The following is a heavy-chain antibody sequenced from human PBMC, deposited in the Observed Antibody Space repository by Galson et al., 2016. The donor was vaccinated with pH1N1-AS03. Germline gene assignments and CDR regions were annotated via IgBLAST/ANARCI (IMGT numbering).Heavy chain of an antibody. CDR3: ARSQYPGTPRGGLHV. V-gene: IGHV3-9*01. J-gene: IGHJ6*02. CDR2: INKNSGHL. D-gene: IGHD2-15*01. Sequence: SLRLSCAASGFAFSHYGMHWVRQAPGRGLEWVSGINKNSGHLDYADSVKGRFTISRDNAKNSLYLQMNSLRAEDTALYYCARSQYPGTPRGGLHVWGQGTTVTVSS. CDR1: GFAFSHYG.